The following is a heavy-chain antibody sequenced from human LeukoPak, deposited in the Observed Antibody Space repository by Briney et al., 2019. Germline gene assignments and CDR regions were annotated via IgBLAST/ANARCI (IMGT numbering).Heavy chain of an antibody. CDR2: TSASGGTI. Sequence: GGSLRLSCATPGFTFSSYAMSWVREARGKGLGRASCTSASGGTIYYADSVKGRFTISRDNSKNSLFLQMNSLRAEDLGIHDEDEQGRRVQTCSIAICGKGAPVTVSS. D-gene: IGHD1/OR15-1a*01. J-gene: IGHJ6*04. CDR1: GFTFSSYA. V-gene: IGHV3-23*01. CDR3: DEQGRRVQTCSIAI.